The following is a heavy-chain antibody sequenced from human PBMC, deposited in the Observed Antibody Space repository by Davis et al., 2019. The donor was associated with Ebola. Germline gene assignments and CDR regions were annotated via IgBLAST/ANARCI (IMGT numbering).Heavy chain of an antibody. V-gene: IGHV2-70*01. Sequence: SGPTLVKPTQTLTLTCTFSGFSLSTSGMCVSWIRQPPGKALEWLALIDWDDDKYYSTSLKTRLTISKDTSKNQVVLTMTNMDPVDTATYYCARTYNRDYDSSGYYPRWFDPWGQGTLVTVSS. CDR3: ARTYNRDYDSSGYYPRWFDP. J-gene: IGHJ5*02. CDR2: IDWDDDK. D-gene: IGHD3-22*01. CDR1: GFSLSTSGMC.